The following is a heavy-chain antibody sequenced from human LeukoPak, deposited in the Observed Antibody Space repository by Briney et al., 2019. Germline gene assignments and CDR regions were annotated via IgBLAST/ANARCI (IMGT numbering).Heavy chain of an antibody. CDR1: GYTFTGYY. CDR3: ARGGRYYPDAFDI. V-gene: IGHV1-2*02. D-gene: IGHD6-19*01. Sequence: ASVKVSCKASGYTFTGYYMHWVRQAPGQGLEWMGWINPNSSGTNYAQKFQGRVTMTRDTSISTAYMELSRLRSDDTAVYYCARGGRYYPDAFDIWGQGTMVTVSS. CDR2: INPNSSGT. J-gene: IGHJ3*02.